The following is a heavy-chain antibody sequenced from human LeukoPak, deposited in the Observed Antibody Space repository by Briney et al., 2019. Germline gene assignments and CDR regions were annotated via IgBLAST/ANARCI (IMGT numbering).Heavy chain of an antibody. J-gene: IGHJ4*02. CDR1: GGSISSYY. Sequence: SETLSLTCTVSGGSISSYYWSWIRQPPRKRLEWIGYIYYSWSTNYNPSLKRGVTISVDTSKNQFSLKLSSVTAADTAVYYCARHGGTYSVIDYWGQGTLVTVSS. CDR2: IYYSWST. D-gene: IGHD1-7*01. CDR3: ARHGGTYSVIDY. V-gene: IGHV4-59*08.